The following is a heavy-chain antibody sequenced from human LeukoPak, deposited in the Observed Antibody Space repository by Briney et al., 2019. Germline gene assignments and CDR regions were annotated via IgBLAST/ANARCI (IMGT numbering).Heavy chain of an antibody. Sequence: GGSLRLSCAASGFTFSSYAMSWVRQAPGKGLEWVSGISGSGDNTYYADSEKGRFTISSDNSKNTLYVQVNSLGTEDTAAYYCAKGSYYDSSGSFYFDYWGQGTLVTVSS. V-gene: IGHV3-23*01. D-gene: IGHD3-22*01. CDR2: ISGSGDNT. CDR1: GFTFSSYA. CDR3: AKGSYYDSSGSFYFDY. J-gene: IGHJ4*02.